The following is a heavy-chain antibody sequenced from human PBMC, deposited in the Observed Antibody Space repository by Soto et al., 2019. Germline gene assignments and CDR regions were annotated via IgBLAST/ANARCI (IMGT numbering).Heavy chain of an antibody. CDR1: GFTFSSYS. CDR3: ARVPYGSGSYLDY. J-gene: IGHJ4*02. V-gene: IGHV3-21*01. D-gene: IGHD3-10*01. CDR2: ISSSSSYI. Sequence: PGGSLRLSCAASGFTFSSYSMNWVRQAPGKGLEWVSSISSSSSYIYYADSVKGRFTISRDNAKNSLYLQMNSLRAEDTAVYYCARVPYGSGSYLDYWGQGTLVTVSS.